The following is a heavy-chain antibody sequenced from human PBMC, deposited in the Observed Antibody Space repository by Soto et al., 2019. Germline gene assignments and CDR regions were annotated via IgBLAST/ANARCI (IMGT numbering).Heavy chain of an antibody. Sequence: QVQLVESGGGVVQPGRSLRLSCAASGFTFSSYGMHWVRQAPGKGLEWVAVISYDGSNKYYADSVKGRFTISRDNSKNTLYLQMNSLRAEDTAVYYCAKEQWGDSSGWYKISYYYYYGMDVWGQGTTVTVSS. CDR1: GFTFSSYG. V-gene: IGHV3-30*18. D-gene: IGHD6-19*01. CDR2: ISYDGSNK. CDR3: AKEQWGDSSGWYKISYYYYYGMDV. J-gene: IGHJ6*02.